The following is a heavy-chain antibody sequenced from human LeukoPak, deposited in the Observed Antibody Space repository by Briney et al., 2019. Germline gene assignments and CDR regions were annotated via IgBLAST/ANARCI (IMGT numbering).Heavy chain of an antibody. V-gene: IGHV4-59*01. CDR2: IYYSGST. Sequence: SETLSLTCTVSGGSISSYYWSRIRQPPGKGLEWIGYIYYSGSTNYNPSLKSRVTISVDTSKNQFSLRLTSVTAADTAVYYCARWDGYNSQFDYWGQGTLVTVSS. D-gene: IGHD5-24*01. CDR1: GGSISSYY. J-gene: IGHJ4*02. CDR3: ARWDGYNSQFDY.